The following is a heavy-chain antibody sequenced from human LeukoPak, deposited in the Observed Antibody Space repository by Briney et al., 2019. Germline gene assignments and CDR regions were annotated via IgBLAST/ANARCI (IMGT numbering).Heavy chain of an antibody. CDR3: ARVVGYYDSSGQNWFDP. D-gene: IGHD3-22*01. CDR1: GFTFSSYT. Sequence: PGGSLRLSCAASGFTFSSYTISWVRQAPGKGLEWVSSITSSSAYIYYADSVKGRFTISRDNAKNSLYLQMNSLRAEDTAVYYCARVVGYYDSSGQNWFDPWGQGTLVTVSS. V-gene: IGHV3-21*04. J-gene: IGHJ5*02. CDR2: ITSSSAYI.